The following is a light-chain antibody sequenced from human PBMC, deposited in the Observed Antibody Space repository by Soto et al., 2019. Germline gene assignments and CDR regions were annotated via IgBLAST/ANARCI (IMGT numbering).Light chain of an antibody. CDR1: SSDFGNYNL. J-gene: IGLJ1*01. CDR3: CSFTSSNTHV. V-gene: IGLV2-23*02. CDR2: EVN. Sequence: QSALTQPASVSGSPGQSITISCTGTSSDFGNYNLVSWYQQHPGKVPKLILFEVNKRPSGVSGRFSGPKSGNTASLTISGLQAEDEADYYCCSFTSSNTHVFGTGTKVPS.